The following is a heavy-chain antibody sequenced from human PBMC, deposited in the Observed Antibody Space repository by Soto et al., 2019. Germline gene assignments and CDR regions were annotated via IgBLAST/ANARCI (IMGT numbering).Heavy chain of an antibody. CDR1: GYTFTNFG. V-gene: IGHV1-18*04. CDR2: ITPYNGNA. Sequence: QVHLVQSGAVVENPGASVKVSCKASGYTFTNFGINWVRQAPGQGLEWMGWITPYNGNANYPQKHQDRLTITTDTATNTAYLELRSLRSDDTAVYFCARARMFSGAHHDYRRQGTRVTVSS. D-gene: IGHD1-26*01. CDR3: ARARMFSGAHHDY. J-gene: IGHJ4*02.